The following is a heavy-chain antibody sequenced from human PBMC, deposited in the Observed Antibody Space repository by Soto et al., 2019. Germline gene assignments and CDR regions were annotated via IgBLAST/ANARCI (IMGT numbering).Heavy chain of an antibody. J-gene: IGHJ5*02. V-gene: IGHV1-2*04. CDR2: INPNSGGT. Sequence: GASVKVSCKASGYTFTGYYMHWVRQAPGQGLEWMGWINPNSGGTNYAQKFQGWVTMTRDTSISTAYMELSRLRSDDTAVYYCARGEGLGDSGPNWFDPWGQGTLVTVS. CDR3: ARGEGLGDSGPNWFDP. CDR1: GYTFTGYY. D-gene: IGHD2-21*02.